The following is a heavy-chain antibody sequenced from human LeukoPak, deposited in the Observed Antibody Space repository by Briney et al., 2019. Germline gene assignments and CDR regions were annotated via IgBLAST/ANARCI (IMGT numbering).Heavy chain of an antibody. D-gene: IGHD4-17*01. CDR2: FTRIGTI. Sequence: SETLSLTCAVYGGSFRDYFWSWIRQPPGKGLEWIGEFTRIGTINYNPSLKSRITISVDTSKNQFSLKLSSVTAADTAVYYCAGIYGDYSDFDYWGQGTLVTVSS. J-gene: IGHJ4*02. CDR3: AGIYGDYSDFDY. V-gene: IGHV4-34*01. CDR1: GGSFRDYF.